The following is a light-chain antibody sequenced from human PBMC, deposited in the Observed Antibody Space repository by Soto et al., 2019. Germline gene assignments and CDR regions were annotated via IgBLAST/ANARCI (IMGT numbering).Light chain of an antibody. V-gene: IGKV3-15*01. CDR3: QQYGTSEII. J-gene: IGKJ5*01. CDR1: QSVSSN. Sequence: VMTRSPATLSVSPGERATLSCRASQSVSSNLAWYQQKPGQAPRLLVYGASTRATGIPARFSGSGSGTDFTLTICRLYTEDFAVFYCQQYGTSEIIFGQGTRLEIK. CDR2: GAS.